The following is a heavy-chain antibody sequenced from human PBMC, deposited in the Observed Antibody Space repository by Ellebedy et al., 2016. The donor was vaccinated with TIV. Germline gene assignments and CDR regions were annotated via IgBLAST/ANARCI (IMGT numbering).Heavy chain of an antibody. V-gene: IGHV3-7*01. CDR3: ARGRYGP. Sequence: PGGSLRLSCEASGFTFSRNWISRFRLAPGKGLEWVANIKQDGSEKYYVDSVKGRFTISRENAKNSLFLQKNSLRDGDTAVYYCARGRYGPWGQGTLVTVSS. D-gene: IGHD3-10*01. CDR2: IKQDGSEK. CDR1: GFTFSRNW. J-gene: IGHJ5*02.